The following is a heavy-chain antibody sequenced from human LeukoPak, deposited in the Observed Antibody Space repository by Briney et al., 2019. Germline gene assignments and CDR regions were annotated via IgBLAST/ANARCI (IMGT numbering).Heavy chain of an antibody. CDR1: GFAFSNYG. J-gene: IGHJ4*02. CDR3: ARSTGDFGESLPDY. D-gene: IGHD3-10*01. V-gene: IGHV3-30*02. CDR2: IRYDGTIK. Sequence: SGGSLRLSCAASGFAFSNYGIHWVRQAPGKGLEWVAFIRYDGTIKKYADSVKGRFTISRDNSKNTLFLQMNSLRIEGTAVYYCARSTGDFGESLPDYWGQGTLVTVSS.